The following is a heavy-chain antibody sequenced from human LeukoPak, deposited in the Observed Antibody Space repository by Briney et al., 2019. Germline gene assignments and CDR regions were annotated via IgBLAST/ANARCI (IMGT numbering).Heavy chain of an antibody. J-gene: IGHJ4*02. CDR1: GFTFSTYW. Sequence: GGSLRLSCAASGFTFSTYWMSWVRQAPGKGLEWVSSISSSSSYIYYADSVKGRFTISRDNAKNSLYLQMNSLRAEDTAVYYCAREMHGYLDYWGQGTLVTVSS. CDR2: ISSSSSYI. CDR3: AREMHGYLDY. V-gene: IGHV3-21*01.